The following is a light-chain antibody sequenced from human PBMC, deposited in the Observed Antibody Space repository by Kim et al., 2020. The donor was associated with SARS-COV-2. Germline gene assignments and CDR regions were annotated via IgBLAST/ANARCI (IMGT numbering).Light chain of an antibody. V-gene: IGKV2-28*01. CDR2: LGS. J-gene: IGKJ4*01. CDR1: QSRRHSNRYSY. CDR3: MQDIKYPLT. Sequence: PASISCGTSQSRRHSNRYSYLDWYLQKPGKAPKVLIYLGSNRDSGVPDRFSGSGSGTEFTLKISRVEADDVGVYYCMQDIKYPLTFGEGTKVDIK.